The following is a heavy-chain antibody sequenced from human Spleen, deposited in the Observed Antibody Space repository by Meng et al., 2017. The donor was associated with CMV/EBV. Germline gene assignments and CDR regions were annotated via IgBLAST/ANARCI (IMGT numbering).Heavy chain of an antibody. CDR2: INPSSGDT. Sequence: YTVADYYIYGVRQAPGQGLAWMGWINPSSGDTKYAQKFQGRVTLTRDTSLSTAYMELSRLTSDDTAVYYCARTLKFYDSRGYPPLDYWGQGTLVTVSS. J-gene: IGHJ4*02. D-gene: IGHD3-22*01. CDR3: ARTLKFYDSRGYPPLDY. CDR1: YTVADYY. V-gene: IGHV1-2*02.